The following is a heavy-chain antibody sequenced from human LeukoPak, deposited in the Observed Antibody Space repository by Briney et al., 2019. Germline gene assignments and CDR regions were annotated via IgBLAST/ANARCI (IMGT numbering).Heavy chain of an antibody. CDR1: GFTFSNYW. CDR2: INSDGSSR. Sequence: GGSLRLSCAASGFTFSNYWMHWVRQAPGKGLVWVSRINSDGSSRNYADSVKGRFTISRDNAKNTLYLQMNSLRAEDTAAYYCAKVVAVAGPYYFDYWGQGTLVTVSS. J-gene: IGHJ4*02. V-gene: IGHV3-74*01. D-gene: IGHD6-19*01. CDR3: AKVVAVAGPYYFDY.